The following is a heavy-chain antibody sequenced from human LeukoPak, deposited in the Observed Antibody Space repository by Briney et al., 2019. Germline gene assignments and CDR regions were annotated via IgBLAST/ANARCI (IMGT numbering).Heavy chain of an antibody. CDR2: IYHSGST. Sequence: SETLSLTCTVSGYSISSGYYWGWIRQPPGKGLEWIGSIYHSGSTYYNPSLKSRVTISVDTSKNQFSLKLSSVTAADTAVYYCARGRNYYGSGSYGRLDYWGQGTLVTVSS. CDR1: GYSISSGYY. V-gene: IGHV4-38-2*02. CDR3: ARGRNYYGSGSYGRLDY. J-gene: IGHJ4*02. D-gene: IGHD3-10*01.